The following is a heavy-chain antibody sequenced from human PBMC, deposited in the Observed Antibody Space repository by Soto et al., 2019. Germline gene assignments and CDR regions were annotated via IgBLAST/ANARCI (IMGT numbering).Heavy chain of an antibody. J-gene: IGHJ4*02. CDR2: ISWNSGSI. V-gene: IGHV3-9*01. Sequence: EVQLVESGGGLVQPGRSLRLSCAASGFTFDDYAMHWVRQAPGKGLEWVSGISWNSGSIGYADSVKGRFTISRDNAKNSLYLQMNSLRAEDTALYYCAKDIGWSSSTSFDYWGQGTLVTVSS. CDR1: GFTFDDYA. CDR3: AKDIGWSSSTSFDY. D-gene: IGHD2-2*01.